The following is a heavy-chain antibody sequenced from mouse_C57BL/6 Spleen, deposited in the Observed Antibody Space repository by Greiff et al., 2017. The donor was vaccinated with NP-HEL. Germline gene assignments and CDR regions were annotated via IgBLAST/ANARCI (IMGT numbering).Heavy chain of an antibody. V-gene: IGHV1-80*01. CDR1: GYAFSSYW. D-gene: IGHD1-2*01. Sequence: VKVVESGAELVKPGASVKISCKASGYAFSSYWMNWVKQRPGKGLEWIGQIYPGDGDTNYNGKFKGKATLTADKSSSTAYMQLSSLTSEDSAVYFCARWAITTGDWFAYWGQGTLVTVSA. J-gene: IGHJ3*01. CDR2: IYPGDGDT. CDR3: ARWAITTGDWFAY.